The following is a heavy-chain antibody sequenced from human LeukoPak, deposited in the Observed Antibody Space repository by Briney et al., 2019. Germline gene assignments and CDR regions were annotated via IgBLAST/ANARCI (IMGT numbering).Heavy chain of an antibody. V-gene: IGHV3-11*01. CDR1: GFTFSDYY. J-gene: IGHJ4*02. Sequence: GGSLGLPCAASGFTFSDYYMSWIRQAPGKGLEGGSYISSSGSTIYYADSVKGRFTISRDNAKNSLYLQMNSLRAEDTAVYYCARDPNRIVGAHIDYWGQGTLVTVSS. CDR3: ARDPNRIVGAHIDY. CDR2: ISSSGSTI. D-gene: IGHD1-26*01.